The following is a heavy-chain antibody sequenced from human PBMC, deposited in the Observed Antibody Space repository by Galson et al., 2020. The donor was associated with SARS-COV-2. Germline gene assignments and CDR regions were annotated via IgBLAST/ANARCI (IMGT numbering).Heavy chain of an antibody. CDR3: STQEFYYGISGYEGSDSVLDV. D-gene: IGHD3-22*01. J-gene: IGHJ6*02. V-gene: IGHV3-74*01. Sequence: GESLKISCAASGFTFSNYWMHWVRQAPGKGLVWVSRINGDGRSRTYADSVKGRFTISRDSAKNTVSLQMNSLRAEDTAVYYCSTQEFYYGISGYEGSDSVLDVWGQGTTVTVSS. CDR2: INGDGRSR. CDR1: GFTFSNYW.